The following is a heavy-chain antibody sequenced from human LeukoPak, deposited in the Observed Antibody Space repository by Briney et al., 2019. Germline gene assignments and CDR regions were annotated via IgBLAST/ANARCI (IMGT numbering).Heavy chain of an antibody. D-gene: IGHD6-19*01. V-gene: IGHV1-69*06. CDR2: IIPIFGTA. CDR3: ARGDSGWSPVDY. CDR1: GGTFSSYA. J-gene: IGHJ4*02. Sequence: SVKVSCKASGGTFSSYAISWVRQAPGQGLEWMGGIIPIFGTANYAQKFQGRVTITADNSTSTAYMELSSLRSEDTAVYYCARGDSGWSPVDYWGQGTLVTVSS.